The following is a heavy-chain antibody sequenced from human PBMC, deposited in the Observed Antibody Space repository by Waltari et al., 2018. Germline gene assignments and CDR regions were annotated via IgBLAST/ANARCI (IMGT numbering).Heavy chain of an antibody. D-gene: IGHD2-2*01. CDR3: ARDRTSYNDAFDI. CDR1: GFTFSSYS. Sequence: EVQLVESGGGLVKPGGSLRLSCAASGFTFSSYSMNWVRQAPGKGLEWVSSISSSSSYIYYADSVKGRFTISRDNAKNSLYLQMNSLRAEDTAVYYCARDRTSYNDAFDIWGQGTMVTVSS. CDR2: ISSSSSYI. V-gene: IGHV3-21*01. J-gene: IGHJ3*02.